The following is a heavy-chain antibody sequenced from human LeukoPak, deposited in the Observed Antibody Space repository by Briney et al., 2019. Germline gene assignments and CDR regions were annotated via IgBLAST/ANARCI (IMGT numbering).Heavy chain of an antibody. CDR1: GGSISSSSYY. CDR3: ARAVYDFLTGYYGWFDP. J-gene: IGHJ5*02. D-gene: IGHD3-9*01. CDR2: IYYSGST. V-gene: IGHV4-39*07. Sequence: PSETLSLTCTVSGGSISSSSYYWGWIRQPPGKGLEWIGSIYYSGSTYYSPSLKSRVTISVDTSKNQFSLKLTSVTAADTAVYYCARAVYDFLTGYYGWFDPWGQGTLVTVSS.